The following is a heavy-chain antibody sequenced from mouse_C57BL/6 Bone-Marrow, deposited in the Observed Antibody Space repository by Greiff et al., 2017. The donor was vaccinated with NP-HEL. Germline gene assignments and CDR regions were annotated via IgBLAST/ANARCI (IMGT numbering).Heavy chain of an antibody. V-gene: IGHV1-82*01. D-gene: IGHD2-12*01. CDR1: GYAFSSSW. CDR3: ARMIRRAWFAY. Sequence: VQLQQSGPELVKPGASVKISCKASGYAFSSSWMNWVKQRPGKGLEWIGRIYPGDGDTNYNGKFKGKATLTADKSSSTAYMQLSSLASEDSAVYFCARMIRRAWFAYWGQGTLVTVSA. J-gene: IGHJ3*01. CDR2: IYPGDGDT.